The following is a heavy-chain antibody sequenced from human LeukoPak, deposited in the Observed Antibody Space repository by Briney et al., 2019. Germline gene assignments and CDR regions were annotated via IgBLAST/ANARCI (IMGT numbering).Heavy chain of an antibody. CDR2: ISAYNGNT. V-gene: IGHV1-18*01. J-gene: IGHJ3*02. CDR1: GYTFTSYG. Sequence: ASVKVSCKASGYTFTSYGISWVRQAPGQGLEWMGWISAYNGNTNYAQKLQGRVTMTTDTSTGTAYMELTSLRSDDTAVYYCARDRYDFWSDPNDAFDIWGQGTMVTVSS. D-gene: IGHD3-3*01. CDR3: ARDRYDFWSDPNDAFDI.